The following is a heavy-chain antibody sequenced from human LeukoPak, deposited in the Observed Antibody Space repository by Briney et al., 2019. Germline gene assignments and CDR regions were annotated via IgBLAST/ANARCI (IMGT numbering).Heavy chain of an antibody. Sequence: SETLSLTCGVQGESFSGYYWSWIRQPPGKGLDWIGEISHSGITNYSPSLQSRVTISVDTSKNQFSLRLSSVTAADTAVYYCAREYSSSRYGYWGQGTLVSVSS. CDR2: ISHSGIT. D-gene: IGHD2-2*01. V-gene: IGHV4-34*01. J-gene: IGHJ4*02. CDR3: AREYSSSRYGY. CDR1: GESFSGYY.